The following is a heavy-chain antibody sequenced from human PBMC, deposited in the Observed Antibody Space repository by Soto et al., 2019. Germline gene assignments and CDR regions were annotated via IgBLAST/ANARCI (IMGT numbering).Heavy chain of an antibody. CDR1: GFTFSDYA. CDR2: ISDGDGDT. CDR3: AKGRTYFDF. J-gene: IGHJ4*02. V-gene: IGHV3-23*01. Sequence: EVVLLQSGGDLVQPGGSLRLSCAASGFTFSDYAMTWVRQAPGKGLEWVSDISDGDGDTHYADSVRGRFVISRDNSKNTLFLEMNSLRAEDAAVYYWAKGRTYFDFWGQGSLVTVSS.